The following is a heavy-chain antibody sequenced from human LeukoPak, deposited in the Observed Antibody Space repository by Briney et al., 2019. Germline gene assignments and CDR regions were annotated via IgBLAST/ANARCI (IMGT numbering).Heavy chain of an antibody. Sequence: SGGSLRLSCAASGFTVSNNYMSWVRQSPGKGLEWVSVIYSGGNTYYTDSVKGRFAISRDNSKNTVFLQMNNLRAEDTAVYYCTRFPWAHCSERWGQGTMVTVSS. D-gene: IGHD2-15*01. V-gene: IGHV3-53*01. CDR2: IYSGGNT. J-gene: IGHJ3*01. CDR3: TRFPWAHCSER. CDR1: GFTVSNNY.